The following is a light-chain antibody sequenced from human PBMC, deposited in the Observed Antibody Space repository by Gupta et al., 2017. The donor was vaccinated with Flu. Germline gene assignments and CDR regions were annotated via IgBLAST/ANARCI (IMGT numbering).Light chain of an antibody. J-gene: IGLJ1*01. V-gene: IGLV2-14*03. CDR1: SSDVGGYNF. CDR3: SSFSSSSTLFV. CDR2: EVS. Sequence: QSALTQPAAVSGSPGQSVAITGTGTSSDVGGYNFVSWYQQHPGIAPKLMIYEVSNRPSGVSNRFSGSKSGNTASLTIAGLQAEDEADYYCSSFSSSSTLFVFGTGTKVTVL.